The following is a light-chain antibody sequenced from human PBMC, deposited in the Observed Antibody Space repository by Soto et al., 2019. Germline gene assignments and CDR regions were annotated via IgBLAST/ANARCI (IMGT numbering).Light chain of an antibody. V-gene: IGKV3-15*01. CDR2: GAS. CDR1: QSVNSN. CDR3: QQYNTRPRT. Sequence: ETEMTQSPATLSVSPGERATLSCRASQSVNSNLAWYQQKLGQAPRVLIYGASTRANGIPERFSGSGSGTEFFILISSLQPEDFAVYYCQQYNTRPRTFGQGTKVEIK. J-gene: IGKJ1*01.